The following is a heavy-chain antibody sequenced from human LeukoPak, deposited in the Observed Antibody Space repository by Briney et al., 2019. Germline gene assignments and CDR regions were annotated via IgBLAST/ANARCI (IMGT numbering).Heavy chain of an antibody. CDR2: ISAYNGNT. D-gene: IGHD1-26*01. Sequence: ASVKVSCKASGYTFTSYGISWVRQAPGQGLEWMGWISAYNGNTNYAQKLQGRVTMTTDTSTSTAYMELRSLRSDDTAVYYCAGDQSELLEPDAFDIWGQGTMVTVSS. J-gene: IGHJ3*02. V-gene: IGHV1-18*01. CDR1: GYTFTSYG. CDR3: AGDQSELLEPDAFDI.